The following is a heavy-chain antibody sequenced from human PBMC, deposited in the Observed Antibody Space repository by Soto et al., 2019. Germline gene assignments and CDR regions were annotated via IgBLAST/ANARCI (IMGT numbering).Heavy chain of an antibody. Sequence: GESLKISCKGSGYRFTSYWISWVRQMPGKGLEWMGRIDPSDSYTNYSPSFQGHVTISADKSISTAYLQWSSLKASDTAMYYCATFSSSPKSPFDYWGQGTLVTVSS. CDR3: ATFSSSPKSPFDY. D-gene: IGHD6-13*01. CDR2: IDPSDSYT. CDR1: GYRFTSYW. J-gene: IGHJ4*02. V-gene: IGHV5-10-1*01.